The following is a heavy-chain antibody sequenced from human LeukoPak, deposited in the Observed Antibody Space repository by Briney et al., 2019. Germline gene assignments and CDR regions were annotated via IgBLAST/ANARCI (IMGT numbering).Heavy chain of an antibody. J-gene: IGHJ4*02. D-gene: IGHD6-13*01. Sequence: PSETLSLTCAVYGGSFSGYYWSWLRQPSGKGLEWIGEINHSGSTNYNPSLKSRVTISVDTSKNQFSLKLSSVTAADTAVYYCARGRYSSSFSDYWGQGTLVTVSS. CDR1: GGSFSGYY. CDR2: INHSGST. V-gene: IGHV4-34*01. CDR3: ARGRYSSSFSDY.